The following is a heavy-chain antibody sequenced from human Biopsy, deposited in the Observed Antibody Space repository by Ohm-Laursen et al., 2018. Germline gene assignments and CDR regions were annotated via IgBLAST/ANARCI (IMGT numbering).Heavy chain of an antibody. CDR3: VRGVDYYDPYHYYALDV. V-gene: IGHV4-34*01. CDR2: INHSGRT. D-gene: IGHD3-22*01. CDR1: GDSFNGYY. Sequence: GTLSFTCAVYGDSFNGYYWSWLRQTPGQGLEWIGEINHSGRTNYNPSLKSQVTISVDTSKNQFSLKVRSVTAADTAVYYCVRGVDYYDPYHYYALDVWGQGTTVTVSS. J-gene: IGHJ6*02.